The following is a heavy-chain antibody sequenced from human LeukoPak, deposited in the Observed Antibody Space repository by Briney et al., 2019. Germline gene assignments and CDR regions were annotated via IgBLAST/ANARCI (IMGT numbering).Heavy chain of an antibody. J-gene: IGHJ4*02. CDR3: ARDLIGGNAYDY. V-gene: IGHV3-48*01. CDR2: VTSSSRTI. Sequence: PGGSLRLSCAASGFTFSSYSMNWVRQAPGKGPEWIGYVTSSSRTIYHADSVKGRFTISRDNAKSSLYLQLDSLRAEDTAVYYCARDLIGGNAYDYWGQGALVTVSS. D-gene: IGHD2-15*01. CDR1: GFTFSSYS.